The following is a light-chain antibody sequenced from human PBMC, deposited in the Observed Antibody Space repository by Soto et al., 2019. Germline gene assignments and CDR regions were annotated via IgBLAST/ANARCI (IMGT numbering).Light chain of an antibody. Sequence: QSVLTQPPSASGSPGQSVTISCTGTSSDVGGYDYVSWYQQHPGKAPKLLIYEVSKRPSGVPDRFSGSKSGNTASLTVSGVQAEDEADYYCNSYAGSNNYSVFGTGTKLTVL. CDR2: EVS. CDR1: SSDVGGYDY. CDR3: NSYAGSNNYSV. V-gene: IGLV2-8*01. J-gene: IGLJ1*01.